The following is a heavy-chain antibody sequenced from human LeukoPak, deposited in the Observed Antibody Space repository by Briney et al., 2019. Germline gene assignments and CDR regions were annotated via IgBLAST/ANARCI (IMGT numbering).Heavy chain of an antibody. CDR1: GGTFRSFA. CDR3: ARGGSAAYYFDY. CDR2: IIPIFGTA. Sequence: VKVSCKAPGGTFRSFAIAWVRQAPGQGLEWMGGIIPIFGTANYAQKFQGRVTITADESTSTAYMELSSLRSEDTAVYYCARGGSAAYYFDYWGQGTLVTVSS. J-gene: IGHJ4*02. V-gene: IGHV1-69*13. D-gene: IGHD6-25*01.